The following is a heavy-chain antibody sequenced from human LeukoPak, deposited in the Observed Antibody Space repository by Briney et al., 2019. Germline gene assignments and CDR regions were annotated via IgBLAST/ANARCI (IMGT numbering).Heavy chain of an antibody. D-gene: IGHD2-2*01. CDR2: MNPSSGDA. J-gene: IGHJ3*02. CDR3: ARDRGYCSSTSCSGAFDI. CDR1: GYSFTNYD. V-gene: IGHV1-8*03. Sequence: ASVKVSCKASGYSFTNYDINWVRQATGQGLEWMGWMNPSSGDAGYAQKFQGRLTITRNTSISTAYMELSSLRSDDTAVYYCARDRGYCSSTSCSGAFDIWGQGTMVTVSS.